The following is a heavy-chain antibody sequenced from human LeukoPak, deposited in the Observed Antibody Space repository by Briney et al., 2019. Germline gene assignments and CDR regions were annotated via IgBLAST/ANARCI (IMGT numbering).Heavy chain of an antibody. J-gene: IGHJ6*03. CDR1: GFTFDDYA. CDR3: ARGDYVYYYYMDV. CDR2: ISWNSGSI. Sequence: PGGSLRLSCAASGFTFDDYAMHWVRQAPGKGLEWVSGISWNSGSIGYADSVKGRFTISRDNAKSSLYLQMNSLRAEDTAVYYCARGDYVYYYYMDVWGKGTTVTVSS. D-gene: IGHD4-17*01. V-gene: IGHV3-9*01.